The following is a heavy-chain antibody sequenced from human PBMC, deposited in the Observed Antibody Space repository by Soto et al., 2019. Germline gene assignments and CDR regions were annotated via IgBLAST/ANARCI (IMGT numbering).Heavy chain of an antibody. D-gene: IGHD5-18*01. J-gene: IGHJ6*04. CDR1: GGTFSSYA. V-gene: IGHV1-69*13. Sequence: VASVKVSCKASGGTFSSYAISWVRQAPGQGLEWMGGIIPIFGTAKYAQKFQCRVTITADESTSTAYMELSSLRSEDTAVYYCARALRGYSDQRYYYYCLDGCDKGTTSAVSS. CDR3: ARALRGYSDQRYYYYCLDG. CDR2: IIPIFGTA.